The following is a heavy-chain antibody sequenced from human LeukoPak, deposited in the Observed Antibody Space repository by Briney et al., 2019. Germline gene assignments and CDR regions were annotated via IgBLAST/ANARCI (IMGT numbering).Heavy chain of an antibody. Sequence: GGSLRLSCVVSGFTFSSYGMHWVRQAPGKGLEWVAAISYHGSNKYYADSVKGRFTISRENSKNTLYLQMNSLRAEDTAVYYCARSERWLQVYFDYWGQGTLVTVSS. CDR1: GFTFSSYG. D-gene: IGHD5-24*01. CDR3: ARSERWLQVYFDY. V-gene: IGHV3-30*03. CDR2: ISYHGSNK. J-gene: IGHJ4*02.